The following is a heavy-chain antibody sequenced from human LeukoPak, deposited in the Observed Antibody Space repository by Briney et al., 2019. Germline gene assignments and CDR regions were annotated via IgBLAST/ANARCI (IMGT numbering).Heavy chain of an antibody. J-gene: IGHJ6*02. CDR1: GFTFSSYE. D-gene: IGHD3-10*01. CDR2: ISSSGSTI. Sequence: PGGSLRLSCAASGFTFSSYEMNWVRQAPGKGLEWVSYISSSGSTIYYADSVKGRFTISRDNAKNSLYLQMNSLRAEDTAVYYCARWFGEAYSMDVWGQGTTVTVSS. CDR3: ARWFGEAYSMDV. V-gene: IGHV3-48*03.